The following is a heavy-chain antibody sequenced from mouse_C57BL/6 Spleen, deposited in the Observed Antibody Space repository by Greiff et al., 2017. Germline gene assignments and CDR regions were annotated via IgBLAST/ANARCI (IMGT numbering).Heavy chain of an antibody. CDR1: GFNIKNTY. Sequence: VQLKESVAELVRPGASVKLSCTASGFNIKNTYMHWVKQRPEQGLEWIGRIDPANGSTKYAPKFQGKATITADTSSNTAYLQLSSLTSEDAAIYYCALSTMVKTGFAYWGQGTLVTVSA. CDR2: IDPANGST. CDR3: ALSTMVKTGFAY. D-gene: IGHD2-2*01. J-gene: IGHJ3*01. V-gene: IGHV14-3*01.